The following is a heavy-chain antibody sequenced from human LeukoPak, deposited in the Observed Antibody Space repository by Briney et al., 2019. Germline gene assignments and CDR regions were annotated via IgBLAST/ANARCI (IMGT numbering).Heavy chain of an antibody. CDR1: GGTFSSYA. J-gene: IGHJ6*02. V-gene: IGHV1-69*01. Sequence: GASVKVSCKASGGTFSSYAISWVRQAPGQGLEWMGGIIPIFGTANYAQKFQGRVTITADESTSTAYMELSSLRSEDTAVYYCARDDGMVRGVIYHYYGMDVWGQGTTVTVSS. D-gene: IGHD3-10*01. CDR2: IIPIFGTA. CDR3: ARDDGMVRGVIYHYYGMDV.